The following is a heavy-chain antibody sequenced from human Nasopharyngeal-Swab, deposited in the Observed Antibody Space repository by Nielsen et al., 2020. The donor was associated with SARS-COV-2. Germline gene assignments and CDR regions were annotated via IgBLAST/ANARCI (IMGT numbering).Heavy chain of an antibody. D-gene: IGHD3-10*01. CDR3: ARDRLRLRGYITIVRGVVPYGMDV. CDR1: GCTFTIYY. V-gene: IGHV1-46*01. J-gene: IGHJ6*02. CDR2: INPRGGSK. Sequence: GSVKASCKASGCTFTIYYMHWVRQATGQGLGWVGIINPRGGSKSYAQKFQGRVNMTRDTSTGTVYMELSGLRSEDTAVYFCARDRLRLRGYITIVRGVVPYGMDVWGQGTTVTVSS.